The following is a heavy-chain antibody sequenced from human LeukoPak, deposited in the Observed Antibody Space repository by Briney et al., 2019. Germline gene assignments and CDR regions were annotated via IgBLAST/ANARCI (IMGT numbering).Heavy chain of an antibody. CDR1: GYTFTSYG. Sequence: ASVKVSFKASGYTFTSYGISWVRQAPGQGREWMGWISAYNGNTNYAQKLQGRVTMTTDTSTSTAYMELRSLRSDDTAVYYCARYAMLYYDFWSGYFTSSTLDYWGQGTLVTVSS. CDR2: ISAYNGNT. V-gene: IGHV1-18*01. J-gene: IGHJ4*02. D-gene: IGHD3-3*01. CDR3: ARYAMLYYDFWSGYFTSSTLDY.